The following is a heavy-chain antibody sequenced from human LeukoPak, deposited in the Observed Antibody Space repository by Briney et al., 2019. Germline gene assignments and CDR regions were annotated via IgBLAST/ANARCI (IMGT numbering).Heavy chain of an antibody. V-gene: IGHV3-21*01. CDR1: GFTFSSYS. CDR3: ARGGVVVITTDFDY. J-gene: IGHJ4*02. D-gene: IGHD3-22*01. CDR2: ISSSSSYI. Sequence: GGSLRLSCAASGFTFSSYSMNWVRQAPGKGLEWVSSISSSSSYIYYADSVKGRFTISRDNAKNSLYLQMNSLRAEDTAVYYCARGGVVVITTDFDYWGQGTLVTVSS.